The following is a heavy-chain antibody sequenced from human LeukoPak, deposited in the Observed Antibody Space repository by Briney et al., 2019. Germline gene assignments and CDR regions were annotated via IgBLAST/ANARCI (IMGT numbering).Heavy chain of an antibody. CDR3: ARDHGGNSGLADY. Sequence: PSETLSLTCTVSGGSISSSSYYWGWIRQPPGKGLEWIGSIYYSGSTYYNPSLKSRVTISVDTSKNQFSLKLSSVTAADTAVYYCARDHGGNSGLADYWGQGTLVTVSS. CDR2: IYYSGST. J-gene: IGHJ4*02. D-gene: IGHD4-23*01. V-gene: IGHV4-39*07. CDR1: GGSISSSSYY.